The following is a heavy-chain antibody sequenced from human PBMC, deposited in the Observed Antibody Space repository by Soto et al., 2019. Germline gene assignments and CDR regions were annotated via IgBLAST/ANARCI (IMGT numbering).Heavy chain of an antibody. Sequence: SLRLSCAASGFTFSSYAMSWGRQAPGKGLEWVSAISGSGGSTYYADSVKGRFTISRDNAKNTLYLQMSSLRAEDTAVYYCAKDRTYCTGDCYFYYGIHVWGQGTTVTAP. J-gene: IGHJ6*02. CDR1: GFTFSSYA. D-gene: IGHD2-8*02. CDR2: ISGSGGST. CDR3: AKDRTYCTGDCYFYYGIHV. V-gene: IGHV3-23*01.